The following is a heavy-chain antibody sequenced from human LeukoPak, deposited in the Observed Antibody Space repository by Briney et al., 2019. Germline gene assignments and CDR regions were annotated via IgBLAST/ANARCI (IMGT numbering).Heavy chain of an antibody. CDR1: GGSISSYY. V-gene: IGHV4-59*08. CDR3: ARHSDGGGSYRRSFNY. CDR2: IYYSGGT. D-gene: IGHD1-26*01. Sequence: SETLSLTCTVSGGSISSYYWSWIRQPPGKGLEWIGYIYYSGGTNYNPSLKSRVTISVDTSKNQFSLKLSSVTAADTAVYYCARHSDGGGSYRRSFNYWGQGTLVTVSS. J-gene: IGHJ4*02.